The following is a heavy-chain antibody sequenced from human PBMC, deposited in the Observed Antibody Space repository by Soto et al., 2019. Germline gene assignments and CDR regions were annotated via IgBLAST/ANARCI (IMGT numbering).Heavy chain of an antibody. V-gene: IGHV1-18*01. CDR2: ISAHNGNT. Sequence: QVHLVQSGAEVKKPGASVKVSCKCSGYTFTSYGITWVRQAPGQGLEWMGWISAHNGNTDYAQKRPGRVTVTRDTSTSTAYMELRSLRSDDPAVYYCARGRYGDYWGQGALVTVSS. J-gene: IGHJ4*02. D-gene: IGHD1-1*01. CDR3: ARGRYGDY. CDR1: GYTFTSYG.